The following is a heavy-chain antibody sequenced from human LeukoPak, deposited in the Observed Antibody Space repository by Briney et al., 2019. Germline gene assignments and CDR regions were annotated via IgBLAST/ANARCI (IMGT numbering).Heavy chain of an antibody. D-gene: IGHD6-19*01. V-gene: IGHV2-70*04. CDR1: GFSLTTSGMR. Sequence: SGPTLVNPTQTLTLTCTFSGFSLTTSGMRVSWIRQPPGKALEWLARIDCDDDKFYSTSLKTRLTISKDTSRNQVVLTMTNMDPVDTATYYSVRIHPAGYFDYWGQGTLVTVSS. J-gene: IGHJ4*02. CDR2: IDCDDDK. CDR3: VRIHPAGYFDY.